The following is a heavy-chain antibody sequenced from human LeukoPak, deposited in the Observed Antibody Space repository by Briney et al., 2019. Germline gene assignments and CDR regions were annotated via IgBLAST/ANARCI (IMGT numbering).Heavy chain of an antibody. J-gene: IGHJ6*02. V-gene: IGHV1-2*02. CDR1: GYTFTGYY. D-gene: IGHD3-9*01. Sequence: GASVKVSCKASGYTFTGYYMHWVRQAPGQGLEWMGWINPNSGGTNYAQKFQGRVTMTRDTSISTAYMELSRLRSDDTAVYYCAREFPGRYFDWLSPSEDGLYGMDVWGQGTTVTVSS. CDR3: AREFPGRYFDWLSPSEDGLYGMDV. CDR2: INPNSGGT.